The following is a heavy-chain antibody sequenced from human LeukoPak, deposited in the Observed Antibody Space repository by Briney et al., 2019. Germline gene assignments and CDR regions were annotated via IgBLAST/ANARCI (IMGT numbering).Heavy chain of an antibody. V-gene: IGHV1-3*01. J-gene: IGHJ5*02. CDR1: GYTFTSYA. CDR3: AREYCSSTSCYHNWFDP. D-gene: IGHD2-2*01. CDR2: INAGNGNT. Sequence: ASVKVSCKASGYTFTSYAMHWVRQAPGQRLEWMGWINAGNGNTKYSQKFQGRVTITADESTSTAYMELSSLRSEDTAVYYCAREYCSSTSCYHNWFDPWGQGTLVTVSS.